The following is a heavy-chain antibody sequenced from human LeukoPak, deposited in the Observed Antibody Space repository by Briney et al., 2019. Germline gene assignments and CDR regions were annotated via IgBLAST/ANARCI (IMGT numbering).Heavy chain of an antibody. Sequence: SVKVSCKASGGTFSSYAISWVRQAPGQGLEWMGGIIPIFGTANYAQKFQGRVTITTDESTSTAYMELSSLRSEDTAVYYCARARTLSIAALPFDYWGQGTLVTVSS. V-gene: IGHV1-69*05. CDR1: GGTFSSYA. D-gene: IGHD6-6*01. CDR3: ARARTLSIAALPFDY. CDR2: IIPIFGTA. J-gene: IGHJ4*02.